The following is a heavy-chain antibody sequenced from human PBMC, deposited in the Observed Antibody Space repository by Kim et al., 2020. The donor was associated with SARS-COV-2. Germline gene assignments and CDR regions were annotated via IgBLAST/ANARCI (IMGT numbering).Heavy chain of an antibody. V-gene: IGHV3-30*04. CDR1: GFTFSSYA. CDR3: AREGGVDIVATSYFDY. J-gene: IGHJ4*02. Sequence: GGSLRLSCAASGFTFSSYAMHWVRQAPGKGLEWVAVISYDGSNKYYADSVKGRFTISRDNSKNTLYLQMNSLRAEDTAVYYCAREGGVDIVATSYFDYWGQGTLVTVSS. CDR2: ISYDGSNK. D-gene: IGHD5-12*01.